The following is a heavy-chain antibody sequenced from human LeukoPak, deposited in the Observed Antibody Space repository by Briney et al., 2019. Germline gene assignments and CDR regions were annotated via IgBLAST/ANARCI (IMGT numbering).Heavy chain of an antibody. Sequence: PSETLSLTCTVSGGSISSYCWSWIRQPPGKGLEWIGYIYYSGYTNYNPSLKSRVTISVDTSKNQFSLELNSVTVADTAVYYCVSLAAGESGRGSWGQGTLVTVSS. V-gene: IGHV4-59*08. CDR1: GGSISSYC. CDR3: VSLAAGESGRGS. CDR2: IYYSGYT. J-gene: IGHJ5*02. D-gene: IGHD3-10*01.